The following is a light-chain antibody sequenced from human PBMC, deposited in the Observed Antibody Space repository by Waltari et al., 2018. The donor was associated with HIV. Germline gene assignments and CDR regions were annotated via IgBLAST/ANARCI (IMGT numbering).Light chain of an antibody. J-gene: IGLJ3*02. CDR2: DTS. V-gene: IGLV7-46*01. CDR1: TGAVTSGHY. CDR3: LLSYSGANWV. Sequence: QAVVTQEPSLTVSPGGTVTPPCGPSTGAVTSGHYPYWFQQKPGQAPRTLIYDTSNKHSWTPARFSGSLLGGKAALTLSGAQPEDEAEYYCLLSYSGANWVFGGGTKLTVL.